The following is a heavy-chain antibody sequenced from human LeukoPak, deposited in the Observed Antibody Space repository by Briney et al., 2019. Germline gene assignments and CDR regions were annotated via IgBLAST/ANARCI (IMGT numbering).Heavy chain of an antibody. Sequence: SETLSLTCTVSGGSISNSDYYWGWIRQPPGKGLEWIGSIYYSGSTYYNPSLKSRVTISVDTSKNQFSLKLSSVTAADTAVYYCARAPSTGWFDPWGQGTLVTVSS. V-gene: IGHV4-39*07. CDR1: GGSISNSDYY. J-gene: IGHJ5*02. CDR2: IYYSGST. CDR3: ARAPSTGWFDP.